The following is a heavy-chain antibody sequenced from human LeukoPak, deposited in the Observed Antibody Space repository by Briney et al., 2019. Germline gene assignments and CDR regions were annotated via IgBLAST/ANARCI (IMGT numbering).Heavy chain of an antibody. CDR2: INHDGSKK. Sequence: GGSLSLSCAASGFIFTKYGMSWVRQAPGKGLEWVANINHDGSKKYYVDSVKGRFTISRDNAKNTLYLQMNSLRAEDTAVYYCARVRGTLMIKPLDSWGEGTLVTVSS. D-gene: IGHD3-16*01. CDR3: ARVRGTLMIKPLDS. CDR1: GFIFTKYG. V-gene: IGHV3-7*01. J-gene: IGHJ4*02.